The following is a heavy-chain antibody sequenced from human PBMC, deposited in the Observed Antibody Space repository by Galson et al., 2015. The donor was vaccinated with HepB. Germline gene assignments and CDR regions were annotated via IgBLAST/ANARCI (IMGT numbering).Heavy chain of an antibody. CDR2: IYPGDSDT. J-gene: IGHJ2*01. CDR3: ARPYHGGNHLDWYFDL. V-gene: IGHV5-51*03. Sequence: QSGAEVKKPGESLKISCKGSGYSFTSYWIGWVRQMPRKGLEWMGIIYPGDSDTRYSPSFQGQVTISADKSISTAYLQWSSLKASDTAMYYCARPYHGGNHLDWYFDLWGRGTLVTVSS. D-gene: IGHD4-23*01. CDR1: GYSFTSYW.